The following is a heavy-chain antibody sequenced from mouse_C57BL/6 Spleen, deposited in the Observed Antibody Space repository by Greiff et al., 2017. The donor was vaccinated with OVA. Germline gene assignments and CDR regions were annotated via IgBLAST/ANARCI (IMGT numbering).Heavy chain of an antibody. D-gene: IGHD1-1*01. V-gene: IGHV1-59*01. CDR1: GYTFTSYW. Sequence: VQLQQPGAELVRPGTSVKLSCKASGYTFTSYWMHWVKQRPGQGLEWIGVIDPSDSYTNYNQKFKGKATLTVDTSSSTAYMQLSSLTSEDSADYYGAHGSSYYFDYWGQGTTLTVSS. CDR2: IDPSDSYT. J-gene: IGHJ2*01. CDR3: AHGSSYYFDY.